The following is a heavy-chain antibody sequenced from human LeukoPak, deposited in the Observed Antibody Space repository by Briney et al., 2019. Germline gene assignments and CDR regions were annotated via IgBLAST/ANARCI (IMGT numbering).Heavy chain of an antibody. D-gene: IGHD3-10*01. CDR2: INHSGST. CDR3: ARDSSGNAYDY. V-gene: IGHV4-34*01. J-gene: IGHJ4*02. Sequence: PSETLSLTCAVYGGSFSGYYWSWIRQPPGKGLEWIGEINHSGSTNYNPSLKSRVTISVDTSNNQFSLKLSSVTAADTAVYYCARDSSGNAYDYWGQGTLVTVSS. CDR1: GGSFSGYY.